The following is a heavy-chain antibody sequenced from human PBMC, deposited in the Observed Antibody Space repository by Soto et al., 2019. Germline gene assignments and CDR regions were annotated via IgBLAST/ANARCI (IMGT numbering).Heavy chain of an antibody. J-gene: IGHJ6*02. CDR3: ANGGPYSSGWYPMDV. V-gene: IGHV3-23*01. Sequence: EVQLLESGGGLVQPGGSLRLSCAASGFTFSSYAMSWVRQAPGKGLEWVSAISGSGGSTYYADSVKGRFTISRDNSKNTLYRQRNSLRAEDTAVYYCANGGPYSSGWYPMDVWGQGTTVTVSS. CDR1: GFTFSSYA. D-gene: IGHD6-19*01. CDR2: ISGSGGST.